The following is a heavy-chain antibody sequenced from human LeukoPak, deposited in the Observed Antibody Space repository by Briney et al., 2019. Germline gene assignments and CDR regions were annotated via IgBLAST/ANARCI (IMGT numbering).Heavy chain of an antibody. CDR3: ARDRGIAVAGSNWFDP. CDR1: GYTFTSYG. V-gene: IGHV1-18*01. CDR2: ISAYNGNT. Sequence: GASVKVSCKASGYTFTSYGISWVRQAPGQGLEWMGWISAYNGNTNYAQKLQGRVTMTTDTSTSTAYMELRSLRSDDTAVYYCARDRGIAVAGSNWFDPWGQGTLVTASS. J-gene: IGHJ5*02. D-gene: IGHD6-19*01.